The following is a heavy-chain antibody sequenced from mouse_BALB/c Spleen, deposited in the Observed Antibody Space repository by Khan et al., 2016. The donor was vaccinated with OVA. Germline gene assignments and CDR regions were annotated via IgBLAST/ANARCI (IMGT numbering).Heavy chain of an antibody. CDR1: GYTFTTAG. CDR3: ARGGAAYYRNDGGAMEY. J-gene: IGHJ4*01. Sequence: VQLVESGPELKKPGETVRISCKASGYTFTTAGIQWVQKMPGKGLKWIGWINTHSGVPKYAEDFKGRFAFSLEISVKTAYFQLTTLKNEDTATYFCARGGAAYYRNDGGAMEYWGQGTSVTVSS. V-gene: IGHV9-4*02. D-gene: IGHD2-14*01. CDR2: INTHSGVP.